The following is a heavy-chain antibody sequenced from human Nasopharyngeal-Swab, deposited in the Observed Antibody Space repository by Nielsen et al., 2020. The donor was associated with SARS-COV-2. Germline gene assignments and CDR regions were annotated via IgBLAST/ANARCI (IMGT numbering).Heavy chain of an antibody. D-gene: IGHD2-15*01. Sequence: GESLKSSCKGSGYSFTTFWITWVRQMPGKGLEWMGIIYPDDSDTRYSPSFQGQVTFSVDKSTSTAYLQWSSLKASDTAMYYCARLRGSAFYYYYLDVWGKGTTVTVSS. CDR3: ARLRGSAFYYYYLDV. CDR1: GYSFTTFW. J-gene: IGHJ6*03. V-gene: IGHV5-51*01. CDR2: IYPDDSDT.